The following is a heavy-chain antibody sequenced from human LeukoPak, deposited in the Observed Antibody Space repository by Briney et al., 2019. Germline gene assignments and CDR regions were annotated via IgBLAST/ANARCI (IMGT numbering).Heavy chain of an antibody. V-gene: IGHV3-53*01. CDR2: IYSGGST. CDR3: ASGSDYGDYGYDFDY. Sequence: GGSLRLSCATSGFTFNDFAMNWVRQAPGKGLEWVSVIYSGGSTYYADSVKGRFTISRDNSKNTLYLQMNSLRAEDTAVYYCASGSDYGDYGYDFDYWGQGTLVTVSS. D-gene: IGHD4-17*01. CDR1: GFTFNDFA. J-gene: IGHJ4*02.